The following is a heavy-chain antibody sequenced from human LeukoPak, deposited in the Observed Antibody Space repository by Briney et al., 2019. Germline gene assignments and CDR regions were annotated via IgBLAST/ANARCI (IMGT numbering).Heavy chain of an antibody. CDR2: INHSGIT. J-gene: IGHJ5*02. D-gene: IGHD5-18*01. CDR1: GGSFSGYF. Sequence: PSETLSLTRAVYGGSFSGYFWSWIRQPPGKGLEWIGEINHSGITKYNPSLKSRVTISVDKSKNHFSLKLSSVTAADTAVYYCARHPVDTAMITPWFDPWGQGTLVTVSS. CDR3: ARHPVDTAMITPWFDP. V-gene: IGHV4-34*01.